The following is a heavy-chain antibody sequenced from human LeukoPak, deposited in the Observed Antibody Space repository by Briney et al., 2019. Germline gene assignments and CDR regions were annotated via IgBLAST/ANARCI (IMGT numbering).Heavy chain of an antibody. CDR1: GYTFNSYD. CDR3: ASGRSTSYPYYFEY. J-gene: IGHJ4*02. Sequence: ASVKVSCKASGYTFNSYDINWARQATGQGLEWMGWMNPNSGSTGYAQKFQGRVTITRNTSISTAYMELSCLRSEDTAVYYCASGRSTSYPYYFEYWGQGTLVTVSS. D-gene: IGHD1-26*01. CDR2: MNPNSGST. V-gene: IGHV1-8*03.